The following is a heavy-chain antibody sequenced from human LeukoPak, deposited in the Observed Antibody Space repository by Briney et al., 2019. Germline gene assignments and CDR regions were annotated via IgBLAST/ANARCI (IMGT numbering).Heavy chain of an antibody. CDR2: IKGDGIST. D-gene: IGHD3-3*01. V-gene: IGHV3-74*01. J-gene: IGHJ4*02. CDR1: GFDFSSNW. Sequence: GGSLRLSCAASGFDFSSNWMHWVRHAPGQGPVWVSRIKGDGISTNYADSVKGRFTISRDIAKNTLYLQMNSLRAEDTGVYYCARDHYWSIDYWGRGTLVTVSS. CDR3: ARDHYWSIDY.